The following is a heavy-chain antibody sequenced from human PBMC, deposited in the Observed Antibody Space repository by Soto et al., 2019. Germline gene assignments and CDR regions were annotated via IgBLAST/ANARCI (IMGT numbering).Heavy chain of an antibody. Sequence: QVELVESGGGVVQPGGSLRLSCAASGFTFHGYGMHWVRQSPGEGLEWVAGLANDESDQCFADTVKGRFTISRDNFTTTLYLPLDSLRQEDTAVYYCARSLGGSSYSPPDYWGQSTLVTVSS. D-gene: IGHD2-15*01. CDR2: LANDESDQ. CDR3: ARSLGGSSYSPPDY. CDR1: GFTFHGYG. J-gene: IGHJ4*02. V-gene: IGHV3-30*03.